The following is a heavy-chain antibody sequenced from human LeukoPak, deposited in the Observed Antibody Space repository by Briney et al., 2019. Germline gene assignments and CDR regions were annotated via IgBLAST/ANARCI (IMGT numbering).Heavy chain of an antibody. V-gene: IGHV3-15*01. CDR3: ITPLPYSAQ. D-gene: IGHD2-21*01. CDR1: GYTVSSND. J-gene: IGHJ4*02. Sequence: GESLRLSCAASGYTVSSNDMSWVRETPWKGREWVARIKPKTDGETTEYAAPVKDRFSISRDDSKSMMYLQMNSLKTEDTAVYYCITPLPYSAQGGQGTLVTVSS. CDR2: IKPKTDGETT.